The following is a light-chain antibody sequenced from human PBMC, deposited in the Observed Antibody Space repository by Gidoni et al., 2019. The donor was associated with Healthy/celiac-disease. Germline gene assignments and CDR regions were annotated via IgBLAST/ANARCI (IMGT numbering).Light chain of an antibody. V-gene: IGLV2-14*01. CDR1: SSDVGGYNY. Sequence: GSPGQSITISCTGTSSDVGGYNYVSWYQQHPGKAPKLMIYEVSNRPSGVSNRFSGSKSGNTASLTISGLQAEDEADYYCSSYTSSSTGVFGGGTKLTVL. J-gene: IGLJ3*02. CDR2: EVS. CDR3: SSYTSSSTGV.